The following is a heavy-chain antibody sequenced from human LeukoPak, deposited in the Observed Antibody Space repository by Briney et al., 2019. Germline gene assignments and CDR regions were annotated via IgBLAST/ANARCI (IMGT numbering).Heavy chain of an antibody. D-gene: IGHD3-3*01. J-gene: IGHJ4*02. V-gene: IGHV1-2*02. CDR2: INPNSGGT. CDR3: ARDILLRGFRSGTFDY. CDR1: GYTFTGYY. Sequence: ASVKVSCKASGYTFTGYYMHWVRQAPGQGLEWMGWINPNSGGTNYAQKFQGRVTMTRDTSISTAYMELSRLRSDDTAVYYCARDILLRGFRSGTFDYWGQGTLVTVSS.